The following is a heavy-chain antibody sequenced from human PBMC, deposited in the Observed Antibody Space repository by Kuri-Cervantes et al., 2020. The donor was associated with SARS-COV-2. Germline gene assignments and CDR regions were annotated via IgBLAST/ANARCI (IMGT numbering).Heavy chain of an antibody. CDR2: IMPALGIP. Sequence: SVKVSCKASGGSFSTAIISWVRQGPGQGLEWMGGIMPALGIPNYAQKFRGRATITAETSTTTAYLDLTGLKSEDTALYYCASDGVSRSLSLDFWGQGTLVTVSS. V-gene: IGHV1-69*10. CDR3: ASDGVSRSLSLDF. J-gene: IGHJ4*02. D-gene: IGHD5/OR15-5a*01. CDR1: GGSFSTAI.